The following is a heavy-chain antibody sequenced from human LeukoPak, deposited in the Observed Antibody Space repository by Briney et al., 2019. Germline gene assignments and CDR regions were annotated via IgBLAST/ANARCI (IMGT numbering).Heavy chain of an antibody. Sequence: PGGSLRLSCAASGFTFSSYAMSWVRQAPGKGLVWVSCINTDGSRTNYADSVKGRFTISRDNAKNTLYLQMNSLRAEDTAVYYCARESSSSATPDYWGQGTLVTVSS. CDR3: ARESSSSATPDY. J-gene: IGHJ4*02. CDR1: GFTFSSYA. CDR2: INTDGSRT. V-gene: IGHV3-74*01. D-gene: IGHD6-6*01.